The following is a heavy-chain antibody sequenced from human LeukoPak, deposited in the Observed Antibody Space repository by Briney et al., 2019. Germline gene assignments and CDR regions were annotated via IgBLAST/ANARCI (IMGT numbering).Heavy chain of an antibody. CDR3: ASGYSRNYFDY. Sequence: EASVKVSCKAPGGTFSSYAISWVRQAPGQGLEWMGGIIPIFGTANYAQKFQGRVTITADESTSTAYMELSSLRSEDTAVYYCASGYSRNYFDYWGQGTLVTVSS. J-gene: IGHJ4*02. D-gene: IGHD6-13*01. V-gene: IGHV1-69*13. CDR1: GGTFSSYA. CDR2: IIPIFGTA.